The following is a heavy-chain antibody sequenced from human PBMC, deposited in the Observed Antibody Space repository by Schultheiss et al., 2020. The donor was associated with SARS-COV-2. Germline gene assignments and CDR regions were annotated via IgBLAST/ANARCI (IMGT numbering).Heavy chain of an antibody. V-gene: IGHV3-23*01. Sequence: GGSLRLSCAASGFTFSSYAMSWVRQAPGKGLEWVSYISSSGSTIYYADSVKGRFTISRDNSKNTLYLQMNSLRAEDTAVYYCAKDKAASSAFDIWGQGTMVTVSS. CDR3: AKDKAASSAFDI. CDR2: ISSSGSTI. CDR1: GFTFSSYA. D-gene: IGHD6-25*01. J-gene: IGHJ3*02.